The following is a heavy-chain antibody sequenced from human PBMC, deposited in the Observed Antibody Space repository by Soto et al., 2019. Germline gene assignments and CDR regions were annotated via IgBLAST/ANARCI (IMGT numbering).Heavy chain of an antibody. CDR2: IYYSGST. CDR1: GGSISSSSYY. CDR3: ARHELDFSGNFDY. D-gene: IGHD1-26*01. J-gene: IGHJ4*02. V-gene: IGHV4-39*01. Sequence: PSETLSLTCTVSGGSISSSSYYWGWIRQPPGKGLEWIGSIYYSGSTYYNPSLKSRVTISVDTSKNQFSLKLSSVTAADTAVYYCARHELDFSGNFDYWGQGTLVTVSS.